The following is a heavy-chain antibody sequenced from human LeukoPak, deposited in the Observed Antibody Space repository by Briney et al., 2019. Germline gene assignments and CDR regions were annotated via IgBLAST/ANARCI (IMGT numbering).Heavy chain of an antibody. Sequence: PGGSLRLSYAAWGFIFTEYGVHCVRQARGKAREWLTFIRYDGSDKYYADSVKGRFTISRDKSKNTLYLQMNSLTSEDTAVYYCAKEGTASKPSDRDHWGEGILVTVSS. V-gene: IGHV3-30*02. D-gene: IGHD1/OR15-1a*01. CDR1: GFIFTEYG. CDR2: IRYDGSDK. J-gene: IGHJ4*02. CDR3: AKEGTASKPSDRDH.